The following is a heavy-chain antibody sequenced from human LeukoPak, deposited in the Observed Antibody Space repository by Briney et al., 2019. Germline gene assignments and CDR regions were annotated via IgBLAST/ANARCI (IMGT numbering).Heavy chain of an antibody. CDR2: IRNDNVNR. V-gene: IGHV1-18*01. CDR3: ARVTTVTTSPWSWGPKKIGQEVNWFDP. J-gene: IGHJ5*02. CDR1: GYTFTDYG. Sequence: ASVKVSCKTSGYTFTDYGITWVRQAPGQGLEWMGWIRNDNVNREYAQKIQGRVSMTRDTSKSTAYMELRSLISDDTAVYYCARVTTVTTSPWSWGPKKIGQEVNWFDPWGQGTLVTVSS. D-gene: IGHD4-17*01.